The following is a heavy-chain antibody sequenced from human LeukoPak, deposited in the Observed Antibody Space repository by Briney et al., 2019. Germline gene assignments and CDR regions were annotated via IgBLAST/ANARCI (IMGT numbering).Heavy chain of an antibody. D-gene: IGHD6-25*01. CDR3: LRRQALRGRHRAFDP. CDR1: GGTFINYA. Sequence: GSSVKVSCKASGGTFINYAISWVRQAPGQGLEWLGGIIPMFGTAKYAQKFQGRVTITTDESTTTAYMELISLRFEDTAVYYCLRRQALRGRHRAFDPWGQGTLVTVTS. J-gene: IGHJ5*02. V-gene: IGHV1-69*05. CDR2: IIPMFGTA.